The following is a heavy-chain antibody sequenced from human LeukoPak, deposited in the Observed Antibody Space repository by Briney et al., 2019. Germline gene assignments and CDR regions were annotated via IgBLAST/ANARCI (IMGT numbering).Heavy chain of an antibody. J-gene: IGHJ6*02. V-gene: IGHV4-39*07. CDR3: ARDAGHQLSRRNYYAMDV. D-gene: IGHD2-2*01. CDR1: GGSISSGDYY. CDR2: IYYDGSS. Sequence: SETLSLTCTVPGGSISSGDYYWGWIRQPPGKGLEWIGSIYYDGSSYYNPSLKSRVTISVDTSNNQFSLKVSSVTAADTAVYYCARDAGHQLSRRNYYAMDVWGQGTTVTVSS.